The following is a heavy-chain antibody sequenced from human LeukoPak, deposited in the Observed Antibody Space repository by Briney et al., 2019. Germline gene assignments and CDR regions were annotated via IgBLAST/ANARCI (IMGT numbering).Heavy chain of an antibody. J-gene: IGHJ1*01. V-gene: IGHV1-69*13. Sequence: ASVKVSCKASGGTFSSYGISWVRRAPGQGLEWMGGIIPMFNITTYAQNFQGRVTFTADESTTTAYMELSSLRPEDTAMYYCAREMGSLEHWGQGTLVIVSS. CDR1: GGTFSSYG. CDR2: IIPMFNIT. CDR3: AREMGSLEH. D-gene: IGHD3-16*01.